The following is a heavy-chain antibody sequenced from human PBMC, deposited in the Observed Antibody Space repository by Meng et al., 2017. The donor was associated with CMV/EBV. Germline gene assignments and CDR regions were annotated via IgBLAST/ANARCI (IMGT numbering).Heavy chain of an antibody. CDR3: ARGCGGDCSGFFDY. J-gene: IGHJ4*02. CDR2: ISAYNGNT. D-gene: IGHD2-21*01. Sequence: ASGYTFTSHGISWVRQAPGQGLEWMGWISAYNGNTNYAQKLQGRVTMTTDTSTSTAYMELRSLRSDDTAVYYCARGCGGDCSGFFDYWGQGTLVTVSS. CDR1: GYTFTSHG. V-gene: IGHV1-18*01.